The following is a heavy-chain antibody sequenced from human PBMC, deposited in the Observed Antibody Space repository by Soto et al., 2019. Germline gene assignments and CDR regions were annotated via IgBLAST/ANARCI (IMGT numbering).Heavy chain of an antibody. Sequence: VQLVESGGGVVQPGRSLRLSCAASGFTFSSYAMTWVRQAPGKGLEWVSGVSGTGGSAYYADSVKGRVTISRDNSTNTLYLHMNSLRAEDPAVYYCARGSAYSDYDLEYWGQGTLVTVSS. D-gene: IGHD4-17*01. CDR1: GFTFSSYA. CDR2: VSGTGGSA. J-gene: IGHJ4*02. CDR3: ARGSAYSDYDLEY. V-gene: IGHV3-23*04.